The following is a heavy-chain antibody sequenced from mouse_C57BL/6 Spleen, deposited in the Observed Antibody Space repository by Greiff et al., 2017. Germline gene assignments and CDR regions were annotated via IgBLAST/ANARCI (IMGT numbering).Heavy chain of an antibody. J-gene: IGHJ1*03. CDR2: IDPSDSYT. Sequence: QVQLKQPGAELVRPGTSVKLSCKASGYTFTSYWMHWVKQRPGQGLEWIGVIDPSDSYTNYNQKFKGKATLTVDTSSSTAYMQLSSLTSEDSAVYYCARASGSSYLGYFDVWGTGTTVTVSS. D-gene: IGHD1-1*01. V-gene: IGHV1-59*01. CDR1: GYTFTSYW. CDR3: ARASGSSYLGYFDV.